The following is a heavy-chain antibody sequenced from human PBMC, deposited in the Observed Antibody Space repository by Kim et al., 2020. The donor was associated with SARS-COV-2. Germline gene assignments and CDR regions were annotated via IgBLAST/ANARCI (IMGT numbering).Heavy chain of an antibody. CDR2: ISSQAGDT. Sequence: GGSLRLSCDASGFDFGEYSMNWVRQAPGKGLEWVSYISSQAGDTYYADSVRGRFTVSRDNAKNSLYLQMKNLRVEDTAVYYCARDLACGDFHCCFGYWG. J-gene: IGHJ4*01. CDR3: ARDLACGDFHCCFGY. D-gene: IGHD4-17*01. V-gene: IGHV3-21*06. CDR1: GFDFGEYS.